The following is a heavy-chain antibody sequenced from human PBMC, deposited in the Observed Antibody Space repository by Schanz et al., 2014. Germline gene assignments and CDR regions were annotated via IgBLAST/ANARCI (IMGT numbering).Heavy chain of an antibody. CDR2: ISDSGGST. CDR1: GFTFSSYA. CDR3: AKARRKSNCSGGRCFHYSYYGMDV. D-gene: IGHD2-15*01. V-gene: IGHV3-23*01. Sequence: EGQLLESGGGLIQPGGSLRLSCAASGFTFSSYAMSWVRQAPGKGLEWVSTISDSGGSTYYADSVKGRFTISRDNSKNILYLQMNSLRAEDTAVYYCAKARRKSNCSGGRCFHYSYYGMDVWGQGTTVTVSS. J-gene: IGHJ6*02.